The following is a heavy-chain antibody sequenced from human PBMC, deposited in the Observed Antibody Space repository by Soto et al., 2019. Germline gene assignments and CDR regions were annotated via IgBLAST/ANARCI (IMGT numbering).Heavy chain of an antibody. CDR2: IDPSDSYT. CDR1: GYSFTSYW. Sequence: PGESLKISCKGSGYSFTSYWISWVRQMPGKGLEWMGRIDPSDSYTNYSPSFQGHVTISADKSISTAYMQWSSLKASDTAMYYCARSMSPDPYYYYGMDVWGQGTTVTVSS. V-gene: IGHV5-10-1*01. J-gene: IGHJ6*02. CDR3: ARSMSPDPYYYYGMDV.